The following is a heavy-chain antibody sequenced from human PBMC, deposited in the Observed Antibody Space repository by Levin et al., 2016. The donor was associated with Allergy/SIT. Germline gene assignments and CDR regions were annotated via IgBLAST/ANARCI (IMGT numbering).Heavy chain of an antibody. CDR3: ARGCPYYDFWSGVPGYYYYMDV. CDR1: GGSISSYY. V-gene: IGHV4-59*13. Sequence: SETLSLTCTVSGGSISSYYWSWIRQPPGKGLEWIGYIYYSGSTNYNPSLKSRVTISVDTSKNQFSLKLSSVTAADTAVYYCARGCPYYDFWSGVPGYYYYMDVWGKGTTVTVSS. CDR2: IYYSGST. D-gene: IGHD3-3*01. J-gene: IGHJ6*03.